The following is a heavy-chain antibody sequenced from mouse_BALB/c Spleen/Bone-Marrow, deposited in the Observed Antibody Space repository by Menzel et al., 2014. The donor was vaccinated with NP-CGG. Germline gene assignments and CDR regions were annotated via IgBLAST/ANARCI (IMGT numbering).Heavy chain of an antibody. CDR2: IYPGDDDT. CDR3: AGSTPLAY. V-gene: IGHV1-80*01. CDR1: GYAFSRSW. J-gene: IGHJ3*01. D-gene: IGHD1-1*01. Sequence: VQLVESGAELVRPGSSVKISCKASGYAFSRSWMNWAKQRPGQGLEWIGQIYPGDDDTNYSGKFKGRATLTADKSSGTDCMQLSSLTAEDSAVYFCAGSTPLAYWGQGTLVTVSA.